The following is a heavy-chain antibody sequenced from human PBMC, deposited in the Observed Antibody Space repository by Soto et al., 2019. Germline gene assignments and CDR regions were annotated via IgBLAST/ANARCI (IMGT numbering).Heavy chain of an antibody. V-gene: IGHV1-69*01. CDR3: ARVGGYCSSTSCYPYYYYGMDV. D-gene: IGHD2-2*01. J-gene: IGHJ6*02. CDR2: IIPIFGTA. CDR1: GGTFSSYA. Sequence: QVQLVQSGAEVKKPGSSVKVSCKASGGTFSSYAISWVRQAPGQGLEWMGGIIPIFGTANYAQKFQGRVTITAAESTSTAYMELSSLRSEDTAVYYCARVGGYCSSTSCYPYYYYGMDVWGQGTTVTVSS.